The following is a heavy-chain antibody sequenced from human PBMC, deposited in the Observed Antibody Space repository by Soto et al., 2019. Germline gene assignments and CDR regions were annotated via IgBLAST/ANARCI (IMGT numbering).Heavy chain of an antibody. CDR3: ARGRYGDY. D-gene: IGHD1-1*01. V-gene: IGHV1-18*01. CDR2: ISAHNGNT. J-gene: IGHJ4*02. Sequence: QVHLVQSGAEVKKPGASVKVSCKGSGYDFTTYGITWVRQAPGQGLEWMAWISAHNGNTDYAQKLQGRVTVTRDTSTSTAYMELRSLRSDDTDVSYCARGRYGDYWGKGALVTVSS. CDR1: GYDFTTYG.